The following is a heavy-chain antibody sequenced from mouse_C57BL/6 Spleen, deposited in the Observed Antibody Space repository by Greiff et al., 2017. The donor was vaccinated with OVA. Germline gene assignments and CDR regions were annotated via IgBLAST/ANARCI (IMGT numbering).Heavy chain of an antibody. D-gene: IGHD2-1*01. V-gene: IGHV3-6*01. CDR1: GYSITSGYY. J-gene: IGHJ4*01. CDR2: ISYDGSN. CDR3: ARFDGNYPYYYAMDY. Sequence: EVKLMESGPGLVKPSQSLSLTCPVTGYSITSGYYWNWIRQFPGNKLEWMGYISYDGSNNYNPSLKNRISITRDTSKNQFFLKLNSVTTEDTATYYCARFDGNYPYYYAMDYWGQGTSVTVSS.